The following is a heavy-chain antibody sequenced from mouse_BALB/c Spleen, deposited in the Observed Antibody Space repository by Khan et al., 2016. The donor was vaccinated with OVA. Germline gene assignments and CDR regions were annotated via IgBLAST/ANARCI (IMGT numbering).Heavy chain of an antibody. CDR1: GYSITSGYG. J-gene: IGHJ2*01. D-gene: IGHD1-2*01. Sequence: EVQLQESGPGLVKPSQSLSLTCTVTGYSITSGYGWNWIRQFPGNKLEWMGYISYSGSTNYTPSLKSRISITRDTSKNQFFLQLNSVTTADTATYYCARTARIKYWGQGTTLTVSS. V-gene: IGHV3-2*02. CDR3: ARTARIKY. CDR2: ISYSGST.